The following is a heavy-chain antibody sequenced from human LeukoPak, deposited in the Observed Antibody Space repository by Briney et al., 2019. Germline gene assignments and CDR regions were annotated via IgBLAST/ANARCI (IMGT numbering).Heavy chain of an antibody. Sequence: GGSLRLSCAASGFTFSSYGMHWVRQAPGKGLEWVAVIWYDGSNKYYADSVKGRFTISRDNSKNTLYLQMNSLRAEDTAVYYCARSTTVTTVDYWGQGTLVTVSS. CDR2: IWYDGSNK. J-gene: IGHJ4*02. D-gene: IGHD4-17*01. CDR1: GFTFSSYG. CDR3: ARSTTVTTVDY. V-gene: IGHV3-33*01.